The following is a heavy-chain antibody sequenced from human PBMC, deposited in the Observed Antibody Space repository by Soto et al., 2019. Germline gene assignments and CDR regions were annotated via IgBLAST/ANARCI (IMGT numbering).Heavy chain of an antibody. CDR3: ARHVSIGAYYYYGMDV. D-gene: IGHD3-3*02. CDR2: IYPGNSDT. Sequence: PGESLKISCKDSGYSFTSYWVGWVRQMPGKGLEWMAIIYPGNSDTRYSPSFQGQVTISADKSINTAYLQWSSLKASDTAMYYCARHVSIGAYYYYGMDVWGQGTTVTVSS. CDR1: GYSFTSYW. V-gene: IGHV5-51*01. J-gene: IGHJ6*02.